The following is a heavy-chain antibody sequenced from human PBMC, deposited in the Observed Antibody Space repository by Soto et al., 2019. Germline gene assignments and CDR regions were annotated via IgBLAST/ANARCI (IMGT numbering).Heavy chain of an antibody. CDR3: AKGGRQWLVTSDFNY. CDR2: VSNSGRST. CDR1: GCTFSTYA. D-gene: IGHD6-19*01. V-gene: IGHV3-23*05. J-gene: IGHJ4*02. Sequence: GGSLRLSCAASGCTFSTYAMSWVRQAPGKGLEWVAVVSNSGRSTHYADSVKGRFTISRDSSKNTVSLEMTSLRAEDTAVYYCAKGGRQWLVTSDFNYWGQGALVTSPQ.